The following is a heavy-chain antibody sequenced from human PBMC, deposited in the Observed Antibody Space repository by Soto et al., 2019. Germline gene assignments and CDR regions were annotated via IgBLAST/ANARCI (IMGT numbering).Heavy chain of an antibody. CDR3: ARVGSSSWYPY. V-gene: IGHV3-48*01. J-gene: IGHJ4*02. D-gene: IGHD6-13*01. Sequence: GGSLRLSCAASGFTFGSYSMNWVRQAPGKGLEWVSYISSSSSSRYYADSVEGRFTISRDNSKNTLYLQMNSLRAEDTAVYYCARVGSSSWYPYWGQGTLVTVSS. CDR2: ISSSSSSR. CDR1: GFTFGSYS.